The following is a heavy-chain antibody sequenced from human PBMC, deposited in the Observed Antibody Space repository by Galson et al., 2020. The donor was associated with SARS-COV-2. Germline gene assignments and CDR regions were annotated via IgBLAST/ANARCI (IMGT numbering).Heavy chain of an antibody. CDR3: ARGPVSTPWVTPGDY. D-gene: IGHD2-15*01. CDR1: GFTFSTYW. Sequence: GGSLRLSCAVSGFTFSTYWMNWVRLAPGKGLEWVANIDQHGSEKFYVDSVKGRFTISRDNARNSLYLQMSSLRAEDTALYYCARGPVSTPWVTPGDYWGQGTLVAVSS. J-gene: IGHJ4*02. V-gene: IGHV3-7*03. CDR2: IDQHGSEK.